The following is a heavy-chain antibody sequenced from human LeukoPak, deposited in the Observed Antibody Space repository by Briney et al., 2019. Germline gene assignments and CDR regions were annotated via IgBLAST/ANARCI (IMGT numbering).Heavy chain of an antibody. V-gene: IGHV1-69*05. D-gene: IGHD1-26*01. CDR2: IIPIFGTA. CDR3: ALKTPARATTPVYYYYYMDV. CDR1: GGTFSNYA. J-gene: IGHJ6*03. Sequence: SVKVSCKASGGTFSNYAISWVRQDPGQGLGWMGGIIPIFGTANYAQKFQGRVTITTDESTSTAYMALSSLRSEDTAVYYCALKTPARATTPVYYYYYMDVWGKGTTVTVSS.